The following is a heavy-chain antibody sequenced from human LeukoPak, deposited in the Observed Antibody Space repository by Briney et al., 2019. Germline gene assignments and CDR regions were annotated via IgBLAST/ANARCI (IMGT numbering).Heavy chain of an antibody. D-gene: IGHD2-15*01. CDR3: AREVAYYYMDV. J-gene: IGHJ6*03. CDR2: INWNGGST. Sequence: GGSLRLSCAASGFTFDDYGMSWVRQAPGKGLEWVSGINWNGGSTGYADSVKGRFTISRDNAKNSLYLQMNSLRAEDTALYHRAREVAYYYMDVWGKGTTVTISS. V-gene: IGHV3-20*01. CDR1: GFTFDDYG.